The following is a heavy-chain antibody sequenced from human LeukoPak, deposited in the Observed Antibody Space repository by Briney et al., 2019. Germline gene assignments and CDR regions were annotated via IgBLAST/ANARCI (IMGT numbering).Heavy chain of an antibody. V-gene: IGHV3-23*01. CDR3: AKALGTDTGRFFDF. D-gene: IGHD5-18*01. CDR1: GFTFSSYA. Sequence: GGSLRLSCAASGFTFSSYAMSRVRQAPGKGLEWVSAISGSGGSTYYADSVKGRFTTSRDNSKNTLYLQMNSLRAEDTAVYYCAKALGTDTGRFFDFWGQGTLVTVSS. CDR2: ISGSGGST. J-gene: IGHJ4*02.